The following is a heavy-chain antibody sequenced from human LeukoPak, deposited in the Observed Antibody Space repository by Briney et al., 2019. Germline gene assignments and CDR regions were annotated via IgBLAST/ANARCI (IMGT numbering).Heavy chain of an antibody. Sequence: PGGSLRLSCAASGFTFSSYGMHWVRQAPGKGLEWVAVISYDGSNKYCADSVKGRFTISRDNSKNTLYLQMNSLRAEDTAVYYCAKGIVVPAAIGPFYGMDVWGQGTTVTVSS. CDR3: AKGIVVPAAIGPFYGMDV. CDR1: GFTFSSYG. V-gene: IGHV3-30*18. D-gene: IGHD2-2*02. J-gene: IGHJ6*02. CDR2: ISYDGSNK.